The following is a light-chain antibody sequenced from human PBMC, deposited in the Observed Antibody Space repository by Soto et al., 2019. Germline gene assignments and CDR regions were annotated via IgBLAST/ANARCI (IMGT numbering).Light chain of an antibody. V-gene: IGLV2-23*02. CDR1: SSEVGYYNL. J-gene: IGLJ1*01. CDR2: EVN. Sequence: QSVLTQPAPVSWAPGQSITISCTGTSSEVGYYNLVSWYQHHPGKAPKLIIYEVNKRPSGVSNRFSGSKSGNTASLTISGLQAEDEADYHCCSYAGSSTYVFGTGTKVTVL. CDR3: CSYAGSSTYV.